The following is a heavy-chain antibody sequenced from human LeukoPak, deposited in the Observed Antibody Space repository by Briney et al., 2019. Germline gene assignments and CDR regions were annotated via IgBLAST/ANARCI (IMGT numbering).Heavy chain of an antibody. V-gene: IGHV3-48*03. CDR3: VRDRDNYFDSSAHDPFNI. CDR1: GFTFSSYE. D-gene: IGHD3-22*01. J-gene: IGHJ3*02. Sequence: GGSLRLSCAASGFTFSSYEMNWVRQAPGKGLEWVSYISSSGSTIYYADSVKGRFTISRDNADNSLFLQMNSLRAEDTALYYCVRDRDNYFDSSAHDPFNIWGQGTMVTVSS. CDR2: ISSSGSTI.